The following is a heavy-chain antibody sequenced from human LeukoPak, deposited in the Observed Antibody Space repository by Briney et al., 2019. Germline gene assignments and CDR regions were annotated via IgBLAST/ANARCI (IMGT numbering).Heavy chain of an antibody. CDR3: ARGGQYCGGDCFDY. D-gene: IGHD2-21*01. V-gene: IGHV3-30*04. J-gene: IGHJ4*02. CDR2: ISYDGSNK. Sequence: GGSLRLSCAASGFTFSSYAMHWVRQAPGKGLEWVAVISYDGSNKYYADSVKGRFTISRDNSKNTLYLQMNSLRAEDTAVYYCARGGQYCGGDCFDYWGQGTLVTVSS. CDR1: GFTFSSYA.